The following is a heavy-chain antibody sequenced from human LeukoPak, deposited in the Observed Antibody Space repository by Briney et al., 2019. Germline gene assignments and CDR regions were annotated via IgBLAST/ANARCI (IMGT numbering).Heavy chain of an antibody. CDR1: GGTFSSYA. D-gene: IGHD3-10*01. V-gene: IGHV1-69*05. CDR3: ARLRSMVRGSHPLDY. J-gene: IGHJ4*02. CDR2: IIPIFGTA. Sequence: GASVKVSCKASGGTFSSYAISWVRQAPGQGLEWMGGIIPIFGTANYAQKFQGRVTITTDESTSTAYMDLSSLRSEDTAVYYCARLRSMVRGSHPLDYWGQGTLVTVSS.